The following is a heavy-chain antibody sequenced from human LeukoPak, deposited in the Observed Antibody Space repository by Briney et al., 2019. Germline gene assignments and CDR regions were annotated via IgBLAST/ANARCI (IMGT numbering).Heavy chain of an antibody. Sequence: GGSLRLSCAASGFTFSSYRMSWVRQAPGKGLEWVANIKQDGSEKYYVDSVKGRFTISRDNAKNSLYLQMNSLRAEDTAVYYCARRDGSYPYPYYFDYWGQGTLVTVSS. CDR2: IKQDGSEK. CDR3: ARRDGSYPYPYYFDY. D-gene: IGHD1-26*01. J-gene: IGHJ4*02. CDR1: GFTFSSYR. V-gene: IGHV3-7*01.